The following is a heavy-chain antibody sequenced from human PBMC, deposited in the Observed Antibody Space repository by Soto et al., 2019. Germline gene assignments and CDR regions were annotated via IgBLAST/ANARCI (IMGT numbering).Heavy chain of an antibody. V-gene: IGHV3-23*01. Sequence: EVQLLESGGDLVQPGGSLRLTCAASGIIFTSYAMSWVRQVPGKGLEWVSSINVDDSTYYTESVRGRFTVSRDNSKNTLYLQMNSLRAEDTALYYCAKHYYFDYWGRGTLVTVSS. J-gene: IGHJ4*02. CDR2: INVDDST. CDR1: GIIFTSYA. CDR3: AKHYYFDY.